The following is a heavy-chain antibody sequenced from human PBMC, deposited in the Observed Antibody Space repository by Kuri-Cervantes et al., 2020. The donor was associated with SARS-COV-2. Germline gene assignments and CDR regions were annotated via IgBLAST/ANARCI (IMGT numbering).Heavy chain of an antibody. CDR1: GFTLSSYA. D-gene: IGHD3-22*01. CDR2: ISGSGGST. J-gene: IGHJ4*02. CDR3: AKSYYYDSSGYYYVFNTYYFDY. Sequence: GGSLRLSCAASGFTLSSYAMSWVRQAPGKGLEWVSAISGSGGSTYYADSVKGRFTISRDNSKNTLYLQMNSLRAEDTAVYYCAKSYYYDSSGYYYVFNTYYFDYWGQGTLVTVSS. V-gene: IGHV3-23*01.